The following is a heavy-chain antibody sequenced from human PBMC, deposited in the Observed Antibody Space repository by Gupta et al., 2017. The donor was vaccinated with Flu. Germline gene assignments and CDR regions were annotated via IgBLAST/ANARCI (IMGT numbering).Heavy chain of an antibody. D-gene: IGHD2-21*02. J-gene: IGHJ4*02. CDR1: GVSISGGGYY. CDR2: IYDSGTT. Sequence: QVRLQELDPGLVKSSETLSLTCTVSGVSISGGGYYWSWIRQHPKRGLEWLGYIYDSGTTYYNPSLKSRITISVDTSENDFSLWLRAVSAADTAVYFCARGGDRRGFDSWGRGALVTVSS. CDR3: ARGGDRRGFDS. V-gene: IGHV4-30-4*01.